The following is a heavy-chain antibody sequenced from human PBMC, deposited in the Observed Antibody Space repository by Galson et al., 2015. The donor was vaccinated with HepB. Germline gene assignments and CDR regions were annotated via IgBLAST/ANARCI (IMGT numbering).Heavy chain of an antibody. V-gene: IGHV3-33*08. J-gene: IGHJ4*02. CDR2: IWYDGSNK. Sequence: SLRLSCAASGFTFSSYGMHWVRQAPGKGLEWVAVIWYDGSNKYYADSVKGRFTISRDNSKNTLYLQMNSLRAEDTAVYYCASSSQGIAVAGTIDYWGQGTLVTVSS. D-gene: IGHD6-19*01. CDR1: GFTFSSYG. CDR3: ASSSQGIAVAGTIDY.